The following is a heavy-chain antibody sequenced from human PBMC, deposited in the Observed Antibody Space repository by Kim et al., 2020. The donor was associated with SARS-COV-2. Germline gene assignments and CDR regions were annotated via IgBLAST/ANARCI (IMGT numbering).Heavy chain of an antibody. D-gene: IGHD5-12*01. CDR3: AKDQSDIVATIWHYYYGMDV. Sequence: GGSLRLSCAASGFTFSSYAISWVRQAPGKGLEWVSAIIGSGGSTYYADSVKGRFTISRDNSKNTLYLQMNSLRAEDTAVYYCAKDQSDIVATIWHYYYGMDVWGQGTTVNVSS. V-gene: IGHV3-23*01. CDR1: GFTFSSYA. J-gene: IGHJ6*02. CDR2: IIGSGGST.